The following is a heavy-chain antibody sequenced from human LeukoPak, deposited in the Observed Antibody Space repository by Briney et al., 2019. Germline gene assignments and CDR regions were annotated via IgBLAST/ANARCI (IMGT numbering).Heavy chain of an antibody. CDR1: GFTFSDHL. D-gene: IGHD6-6*01. V-gene: IGHV3-7*01. CDR3: ARRGGISSRRSPIDY. Sequence: GGSLRLSCTASGFTFSDHLMTWVRQAPGKEPEWVANIKQDGSQRYYVDSVRGRFTISRDNAKNSLFLQMNGLRAEDTAVYYCARRGGISSRRSPIDYWGQGTLVTVSS. J-gene: IGHJ4*02. CDR2: IKQDGSQR.